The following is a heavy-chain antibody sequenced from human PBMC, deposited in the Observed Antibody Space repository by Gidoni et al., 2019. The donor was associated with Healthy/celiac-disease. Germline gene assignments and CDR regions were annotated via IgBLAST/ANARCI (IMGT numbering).Heavy chain of an antibody. CDR2: ISYDGSNK. D-gene: IGHD2-2*01. J-gene: IGHJ4*02. CDR1: GFPFGSYA. V-gene: IGHV3-30-3*01. CDR3: ARGGYCSSTSGYFDY. Sequence: QVPLVKSGGGVVRPGRSLGLSCAASGFPFGSYAMHWVRQAPGKGLEWVAFISYDGSNKYYADSVKGGFTISRDNSKNTLYLQMNSLRAEDTAVYYCARGGYCSSTSGYFDYWGQGTLVTVSS.